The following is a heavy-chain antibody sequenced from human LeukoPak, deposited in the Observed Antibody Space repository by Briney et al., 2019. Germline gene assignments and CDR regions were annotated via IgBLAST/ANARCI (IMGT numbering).Heavy chain of an antibody. CDR2: IYSGGST. CDR1: GFTVSSNY. V-gene: IGHV3-53*01. D-gene: IGHD2-15*01. Sequence: GGSLRLSCAASGFTVSSNYMSWVRQAPGKGLEWVSVIYSGGSTYYADSVKGRFTISRDNSKNTLYLQMNSLRAEDTAVYYCARARYCSGGSCYSGWFDPWGQGTLVTVSP. CDR3: ARARYCSGGSCYSGWFDP. J-gene: IGHJ5*02.